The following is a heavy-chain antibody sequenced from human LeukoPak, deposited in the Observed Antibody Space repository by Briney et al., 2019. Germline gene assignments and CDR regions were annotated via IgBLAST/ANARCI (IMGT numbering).Heavy chain of an antibody. D-gene: IGHD1-26*01. J-gene: IGHJ4*02. CDR3: ASGSYYLY. Sequence: GGSLRLSCAASGFTFSSYAMHWVRQAPGKGLEWVAVISYDGSNKFYADSVKGRFIISRDNSKNTLYLQMNSLRAEDTAVYYCASGSYYLYWGQGTLVTVSS. CDR1: GFTFSSYA. CDR2: ISYDGSNK. V-gene: IGHV3-30-3*01.